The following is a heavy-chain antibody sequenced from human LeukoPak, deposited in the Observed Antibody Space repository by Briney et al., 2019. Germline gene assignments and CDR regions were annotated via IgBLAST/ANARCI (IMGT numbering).Heavy chain of an antibody. CDR2: IIPIFGIA. V-gene: IGHV1-69*04. J-gene: IGHJ6*02. D-gene: IGHD2-2*01. CDR3: ARDQVSAAIRDYYYYYGMDV. CDR1: GGTFGSYA. Sequence: ASVKVSCKASGGTFGSYAISWVRQAPGQGLEWMGRIIPIFGIANYARKFQGRVTITADKSTSTAYMELSSLRSEDTAVYYCARDQVSAAIRDYYYYYGMDVWGQGATVTVSS.